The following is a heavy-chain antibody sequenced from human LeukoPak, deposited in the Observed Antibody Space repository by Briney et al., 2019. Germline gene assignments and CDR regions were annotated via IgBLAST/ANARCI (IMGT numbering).Heavy chain of an antibody. CDR1: GGSISSSNYY. CDR3: ARHASVSGNWPRPLDY. V-gene: IGHV4-39*01. J-gene: IGHJ4*02. D-gene: IGHD3-3*01. CDR2: IYYSGST. Sequence: SEALSLTCTVSGGSISSSNYYWGWVHQPPGKGLEWIANIYYSGSTYYSPSLRSRVTISVDTSKNQFSLKLTSVTAADTAVYYCARHASVSGNWPRPLDYWGQGSLVTVSS.